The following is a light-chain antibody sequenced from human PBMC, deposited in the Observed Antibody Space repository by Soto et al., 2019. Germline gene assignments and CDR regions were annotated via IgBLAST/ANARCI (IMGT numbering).Light chain of an antibody. CDR3: QQANSFPFT. V-gene: IGKV1-12*02. CDR1: QIINKW. Sequence: DIQMTQSPPSVSASVGDRVTITCRASQIINKWLAWYQQKPGKAPTLLIYGASTLQSGVPSRFSGSGSGTDFTLTISSLQPEDFATYYCQQANSFPFTFGPGTKVDI. CDR2: GAS. J-gene: IGKJ3*01.